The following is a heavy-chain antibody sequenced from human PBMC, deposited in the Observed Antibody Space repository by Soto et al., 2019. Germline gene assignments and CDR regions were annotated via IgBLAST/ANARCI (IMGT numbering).Heavy chain of an antibody. CDR3: ARGYCSSTSCYLGWFDP. CDR2: ISAYNGNT. Sequence: GASVKLSCKASGDTFTSYGISWVRQAPKQGLEWMGWISAYNGNTNYAQKLQGRVTMTTDTSTSTAYMELRSLRSDDTAVYYCARGYCSSTSCYLGWFDPWGQGTLVTVSS. J-gene: IGHJ5*02. V-gene: IGHV1-18*01. D-gene: IGHD2-2*01. CDR1: GDTFTSYG.